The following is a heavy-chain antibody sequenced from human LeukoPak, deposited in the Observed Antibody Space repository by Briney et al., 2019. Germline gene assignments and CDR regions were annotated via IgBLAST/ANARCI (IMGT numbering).Heavy chain of an antibody. CDR1: GYTFTAYY. V-gene: IGHV1-46*01. J-gene: IGHJ5*02. Sequence: ASVKVSCKASGYTFTAYYMHWVRQAPGQGLEWMGIINPSGDYTSYTQKFQGRLTMTRDTSTSALYMELSSLRPEDTAVYYCARDSGDRAQKALDPWGQGTLVTVSS. CDR2: INPSGDYT. CDR3: ARDSGDRAQKALDP. D-gene: IGHD3-10*01.